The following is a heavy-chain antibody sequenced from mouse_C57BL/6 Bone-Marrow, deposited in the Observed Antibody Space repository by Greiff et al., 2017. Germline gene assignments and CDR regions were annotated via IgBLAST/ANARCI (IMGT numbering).Heavy chain of an antibody. CDR3: ARDYGSSYWYFYV. CDR1: GYTFPSYD. D-gene: IGHD1-1*01. J-gene: IGHJ1*03. V-gene: IGHV1-85*01. Sequence: QVQLQQSGPELVKPGASVKLSCKASGYTFPSYDINWVKQRPGQGLEWIGRIYPRDGSTKYNEKFKGKATLTVDTSSRTAYMELHNLTYEDSAVYVCARDYGSSYWYFYVCGTGTTVTVSS. CDR2: IYPRDGST.